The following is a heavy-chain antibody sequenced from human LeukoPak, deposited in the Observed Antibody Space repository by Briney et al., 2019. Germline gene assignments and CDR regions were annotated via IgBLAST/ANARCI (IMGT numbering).Heavy chain of an antibody. CDR1: GGSISSGGYY. CDR3: ARGRDCSSSSCSWYFDL. Sequence: SETLSLTCTVSGGSISSGGYYWSWIRQPPGEGLEWIGYIYHSGTTYYNPSLKSRVTISVDRSENQFSLKLTSVTAADTAVYYCARGRDCSSSSCSWYFDLWGRGTLVTVSS. CDR2: IYHSGTT. J-gene: IGHJ2*01. D-gene: IGHD2-2*01. V-gene: IGHV4-30-2*01.